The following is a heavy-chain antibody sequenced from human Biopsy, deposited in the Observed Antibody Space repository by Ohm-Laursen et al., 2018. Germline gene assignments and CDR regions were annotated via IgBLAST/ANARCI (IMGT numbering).Heavy chain of an antibody. V-gene: IGHV4-38-2*01. J-gene: IGHJ4*02. Sequence: SETLSLTCAVSGYSISSGYYWGWIRQPPGKGLEWIGSIYHSGSTYYNPSLRSRVTISVDTSKNQFSLKLSSVTAADTAGYYCARGQALKPFDYWGQGTLVTVSS. CDR2: IYHSGST. CDR3: ARGQALKPFDY. CDR1: GYSISSGYY.